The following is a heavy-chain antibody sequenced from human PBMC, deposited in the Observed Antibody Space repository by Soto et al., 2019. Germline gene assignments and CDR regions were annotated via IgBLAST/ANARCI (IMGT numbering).Heavy chain of an antibody. J-gene: IGHJ5*02. D-gene: IGHD2-2*01. Sequence: QLKLQESGPGLVKPSETLSLTCSVSGGSISYNIYYCGWIRQPPGKGLEWVGGIFYTGTTYYSPSLKDRVTISVDTSKNSFSLNLPSVTAADTAVYFCARLVVVAPVANAWGQGTLVTVSS. CDR3: ARLVVVAPVANA. CDR1: GGSISYNIYY. V-gene: IGHV4-39*02. CDR2: IFYTGTT.